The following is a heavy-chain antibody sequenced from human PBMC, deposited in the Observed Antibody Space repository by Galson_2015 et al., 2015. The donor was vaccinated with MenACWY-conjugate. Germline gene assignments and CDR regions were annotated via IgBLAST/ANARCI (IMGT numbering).Heavy chain of an antibody. V-gene: IGHV4-59*08. CDR3: ARWSYDSSGYYLHY. CDR1: GGSISSYY. CDR2: IYYSGST. Sequence: SETLSLTCTVSGGSISSYYWSWIRQPPGKGLEWIGYIYYSGSTSYNPSLKSRVTISVDTSKNQFSLKLSSATAADTAVYYCARWSYDSSGYYLHYWGQGTLVTVSS. J-gene: IGHJ4*02. D-gene: IGHD3-22*01.